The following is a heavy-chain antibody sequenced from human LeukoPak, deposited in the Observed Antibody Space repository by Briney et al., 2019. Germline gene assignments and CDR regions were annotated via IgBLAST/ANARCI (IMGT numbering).Heavy chain of an antibody. D-gene: IGHD3-22*01. CDR1: GYTFTGYY. Sequence: GASVKVSCKASGYTFTGYYIHWVRQAPGQGLEWLGWIKPNSGGANYAQKFQGRVTMTRDTSISTAYMELSSLRSDDTAVYYCARDGHDSSGYYEDYWGQGTLVTVSS. CDR3: ARDGHDSSGYYEDY. V-gene: IGHV1-2*02. CDR2: IKPNSGGA. J-gene: IGHJ4*02.